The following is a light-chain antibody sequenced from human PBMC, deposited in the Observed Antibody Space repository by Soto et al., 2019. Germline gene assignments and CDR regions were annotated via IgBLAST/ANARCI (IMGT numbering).Light chain of an antibody. CDR3: QSYDSSLSGYV. CDR2: DNN. V-gene: IGLV1-40*01. CDR1: SSNIGAGYD. J-gene: IGLJ1*01. Sequence: QSVLTQPPSVSGAPGQRVTISCTGSSSNIGAGYDVHWYQQLPGTAPKLLIYDNNNRPSGVPDRFSGSKSGTSASLAITGLQPEDEADYYCQSYDSSLSGYVFGTGTKLTVL.